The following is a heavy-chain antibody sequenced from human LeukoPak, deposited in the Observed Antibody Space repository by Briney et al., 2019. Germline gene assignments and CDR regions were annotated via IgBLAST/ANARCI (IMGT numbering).Heavy chain of an antibody. CDR1: GDSISSNY. J-gene: IGHJ4*02. V-gene: IGHV4-59*01. Sequence: SETLSLTCSVSGDSISSNYWSWIRQPPGKGLEWIGYMYNSGGTNYNPSLKSRVTISVDTSKNQFSLMLNSVTAADTAVYFCARGAGRCGGDCYSSDSWGQGTLVTVSS. D-gene: IGHD2-21*02. CDR3: ARGAGRCGGDCYSSDS. CDR2: MYNSGGT.